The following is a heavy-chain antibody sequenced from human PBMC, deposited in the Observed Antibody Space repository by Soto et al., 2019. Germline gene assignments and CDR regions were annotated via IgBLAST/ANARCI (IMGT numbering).Heavy chain of an antibody. V-gene: IGHV3-23*01. Sequence: GGSLRLSCAASGFTFSSYGMHWVRQAPGKGLEWVSAISGSGGSTYYADSVKGRFTISRDNSKNTLYLQMNSLRAEDTAEYYCAKDDPLLGYGMDVWGQGTTVTVSS. CDR1: GFTFSSYG. CDR3: AKDDPLLGYGMDV. J-gene: IGHJ6*02. D-gene: IGHD2-21*01. CDR2: ISGSGGST.